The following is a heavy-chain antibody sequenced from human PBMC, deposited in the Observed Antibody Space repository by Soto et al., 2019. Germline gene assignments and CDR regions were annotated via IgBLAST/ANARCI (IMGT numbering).Heavy chain of an antibody. CDR1: GGTFSSYA. CDR2: IIPIFGTA. Sequence: QVQLVQSGAEVKKPGSSVKVSCKASGGTFSSYAISWVRQAPGQGLEWMGGIIPIFGTANYAQKFQGRVTLTADKSTSTAYMELSSLRSEDTAVYYCARKWLVEGGYYYGMDVWGQGTTVTVSS. J-gene: IGHJ6*02. CDR3: ARKWLVEGGYYYGMDV. V-gene: IGHV1-69*06. D-gene: IGHD6-19*01.